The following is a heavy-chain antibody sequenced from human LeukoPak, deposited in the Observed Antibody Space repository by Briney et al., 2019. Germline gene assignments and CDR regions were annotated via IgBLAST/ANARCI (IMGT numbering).Heavy chain of an antibody. J-gene: IGHJ3*02. CDR2: IYYSGTT. CDR3: ARDQWLLRGGDHDAFDI. CDR1: SGPIGIYY. Sequence: SETLSLTCTSSSGPIGIYYWIWIRQPPGKGLGWIGYIYYSGTTNYNPSLKSRVTISLDKSKNQFSLKLKSVTAADTAVYYCARDQWLLRGGDHDAFDIWGQGTMVTVSS. D-gene: IGHD6-19*01. V-gene: IGHV4-59*12.